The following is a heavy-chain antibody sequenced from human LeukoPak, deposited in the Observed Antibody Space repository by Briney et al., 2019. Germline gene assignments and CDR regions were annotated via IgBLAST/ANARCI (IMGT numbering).Heavy chain of an antibody. CDR2: ISSSGSTI. CDR1: GFTFSNFF. Sequence: GGSLRLSCAASGFTFSNFFMNWVRQAPGKGLEWVSYISSSGSTIYYADSVKGRFTISRDNAKNSLYLQMNSLRAEDTAVYYCAELGITMIGGVWGKGTTVTISS. D-gene: IGHD3-10*02. V-gene: IGHV3-48*03. J-gene: IGHJ6*04. CDR3: AELGITMIGGV.